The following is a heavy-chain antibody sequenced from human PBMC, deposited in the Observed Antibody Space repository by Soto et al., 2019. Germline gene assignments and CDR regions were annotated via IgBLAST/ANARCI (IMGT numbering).Heavy chain of an antibody. CDR1: GDSLTTYY. V-gene: IGHV4-59*01. Sequence: SSETLSLTCTVSGDSLTTYYWNWIRQPPGKGLEWIGFIYYSGSTSYNPSLKSRVTISLDTSKSQVSLKLNSVTATDTAVYYCAGAGFEILTGSYKKQRDFDYCGRGKLV. J-gene: IGHJ4*02. D-gene: IGHD3-9*01. CDR2: IYYSGST. CDR3: AGAGFEILTGSYKKQRDFDY.